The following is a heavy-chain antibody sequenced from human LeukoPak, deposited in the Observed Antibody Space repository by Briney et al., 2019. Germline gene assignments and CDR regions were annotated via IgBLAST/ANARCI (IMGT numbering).Heavy chain of an antibody. CDR2: ISSSSTNL. J-gene: IGHJ5*02. V-gene: IGHV3-21*04. Sequence: GGSLRLSCAASGFTFSSYSMNWVRQAPGQGLEWVSFISSSSTNLYYAGYANSVKGRFTISRDNAKNSLYLQMNSLRAEDTAVYYCAKSGYQLLWDNWFDPWGQGTLVTVSS. D-gene: IGHD2-2*01. CDR3: AKSGYQLLWDNWFDP. CDR1: GFTFSSYS.